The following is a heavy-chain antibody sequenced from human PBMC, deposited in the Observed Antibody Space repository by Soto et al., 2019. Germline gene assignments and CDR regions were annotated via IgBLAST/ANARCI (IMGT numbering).Heavy chain of an antibody. CDR2: ISGSGGST. J-gene: IGHJ6*03. Sequence: GGSLRLSCAASGFTFSSYAMSWVRQAPGKGLEWVSAISGSGGSTYYADSVKGRFTISRDNSKNTLYLQMNSLRAEDTAVYYCAKDLIAENYYYYYMDVWDKGTTVTVSS. D-gene: IGHD6-13*01. V-gene: IGHV3-23*01. CDR1: GFTFSSYA. CDR3: AKDLIAENYYYYYMDV.